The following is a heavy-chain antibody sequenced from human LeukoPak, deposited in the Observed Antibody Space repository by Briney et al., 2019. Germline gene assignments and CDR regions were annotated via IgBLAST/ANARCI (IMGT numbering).Heavy chain of an antibody. CDR1: GFTFNNYA. CDR2: ISGSGGST. CDR3: ARDNSRLRAYYFDY. D-gene: IGHD4-17*01. V-gene: IGHV3-23*01. Sequence: PGGSLRLSCAASGFTFNNYAMHWVRQDPGKGQEWVSAISGSGGSTYYADSVKGRFTISRDNSKNTLYLQMNSLRAEDTALYYCARDNSRLRAYYFDYWGQGALVTVSS. J-gene: IGHJ4*02.